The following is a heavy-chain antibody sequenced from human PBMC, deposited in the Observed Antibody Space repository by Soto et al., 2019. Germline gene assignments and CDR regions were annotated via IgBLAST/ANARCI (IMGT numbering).Heavy chain of an antibody. CDR3: AREPDGKRAFDI. V-gene: IGHV1-18*01. J-gene: IGHJ3*02. D-gene: IGHD2-15*01. Sequence: ASVKVSCKASGYTFTSYGISWVRQAPGQGLEWMGWISAYNGNTNYAQKLQDRVTMTTDTSTSTAYMELRSLRSDDTAVYYCAREPDGKRAFDIWGQGTMVTVSS. CDR1: GYTFTSYG. CDR2: ISAYNGNT.